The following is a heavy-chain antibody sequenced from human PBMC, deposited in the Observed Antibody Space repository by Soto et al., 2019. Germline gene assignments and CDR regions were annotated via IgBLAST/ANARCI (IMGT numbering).Heavy chain of an antibody. V-gene: IGHV3-73*01. CDR3: SRGDSDWFFT. J-gene: IGHJ5*02. CDR2: IGSRGETYAT. CDR1: EFSIGASA. D-gene: IGHD3-9*01. Sequence: PGGSLRLSCAACEFSIGASALQWVRQASGKGLEWLGRIGSRGETYATTYAASVKGRFTISRDDSKKTAYLQMNSLESEDTAVYYYSRGDSDWFFTWGRGTLVTVSS.